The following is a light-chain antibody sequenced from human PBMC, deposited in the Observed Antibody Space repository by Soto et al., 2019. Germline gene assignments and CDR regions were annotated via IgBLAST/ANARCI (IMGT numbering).Light chain of an antibody. J-gene: IGLJ2*01. CDR2: DSY. Sequence: QSVLTQPPSVSAAPGQKVTISCSGSSSNIGNNYVSWYQQLPGTAPKLLIYDSYKRPSGIPDRFSGSKSGTSATLGITGLQTGDEADYYCAAWDSSLRGHVVFGGGTQLTVL. V-gene: IGLV1-51*01. CDR1: SSNIGNNY. CDR3: AAWDSSLRGHVV.